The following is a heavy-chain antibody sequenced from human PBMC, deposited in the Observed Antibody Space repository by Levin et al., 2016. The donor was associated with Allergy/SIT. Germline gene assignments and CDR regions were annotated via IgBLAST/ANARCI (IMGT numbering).Heavy chain of an antibody. CDR3: AKVPEYTSGWFYFDY. CDR2: ISSSGDST. Sequence: WIRQPPGKGLEWVSGISSSGDSTYYADSVQGRFTISRDNSKNTLYLQMNSLRPQDTAVYYCAKVPEYTSGWFYFDYWGQGTLVTVSS. D-gene: IGHD6-19*01. V-gene: IGHV3-23*01. J-gene: IGHJ4*02.